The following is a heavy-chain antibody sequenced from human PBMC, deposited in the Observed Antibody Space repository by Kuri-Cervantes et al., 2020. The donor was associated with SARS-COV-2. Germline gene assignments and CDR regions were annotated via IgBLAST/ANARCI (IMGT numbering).Heavy chain of an antibody. V-gene: IGHV1-2*04. Sequence: ASGKVSCKASGYTFTGYYMHWVRQAPGQGLEWMGWINPNSGGANYAQKFQGWVTMTRDTSISTAYMELSRLRSDDTAVYYCARASVRGIIITYHSYGMDVWGQGTTVTVSS. CDR2: INPNSGGA. J-gene: IGHJ6*02. D-gene: IGHD3-10*01. CDR3: ARASVRGIIITYHSYGMDV. CDR1: GYTFTGYY.